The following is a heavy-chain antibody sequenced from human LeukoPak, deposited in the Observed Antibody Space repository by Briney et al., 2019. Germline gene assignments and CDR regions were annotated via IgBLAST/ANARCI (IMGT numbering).Heavy chain of an antibody. Sequence: GGSLRLSCAASGFTFSSYSMNWVRQAPGKGLEWVSSISSSSSYIYYADSVKGRFTTSRDNAKNSLFLQMNSLRAEDTAVYYCARGIASIVVAADFWGQGALVTVSS. V-gene: IGHV3-21*01. CDR3: ARGIASIVVAADF. CDR2: ISSSSSYI. D-gene: IGHD3-22*01. J-gene: IGHJ4*02. CDR1: GFTFSSYS.